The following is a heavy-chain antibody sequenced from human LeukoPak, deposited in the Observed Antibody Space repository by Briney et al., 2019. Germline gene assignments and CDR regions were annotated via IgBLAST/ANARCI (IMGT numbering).Heavy chain of an antibody. CDR1: GFSFRDYW. Sequence: GGSLRLSCEASGFSFRDYWMTWIRQALGKGLEWVANIKQDTIEKNYLDSVRGRFTISRDNAKNSLYLQMNSLRAEDTAVYYCARAKRVGATTGKYWFDPWGQGTLVTVSS. CDR3: ARAKRVGATTGKYWFDP. V-gene: IGHV3-7*04. J-gene: IGHJ5*02. CDR2: IKQDTIEK. D-gene: IGHD1-26*01.